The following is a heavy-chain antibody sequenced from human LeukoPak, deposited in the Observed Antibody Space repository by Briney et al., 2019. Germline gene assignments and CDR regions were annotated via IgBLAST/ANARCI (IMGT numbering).Heavy chain of an antibody. CDR2: IKEDGSEK. CDR3: ARDGVSWYVAY. V-gene: IGHV3-7*01. J-gene: IGHJ4*02. Sequence: GGTLRLSCAASGFTFSSYWMSWVRQAPGKGLEWVANIKEDGSEKWYVDSVKGRFTISRDNAKNSLYLQMNSLRAEDTAVYYCARDGVSWYVAYWGQGTLVTVSS. CDR1: GFTFSSYW. D-gene: IGHD6-13*01.